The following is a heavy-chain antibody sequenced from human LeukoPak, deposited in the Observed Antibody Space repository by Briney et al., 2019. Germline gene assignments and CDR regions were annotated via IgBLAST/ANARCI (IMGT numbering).Heavy chain of an antibody. CDR2: ISGSGGST. CDR3: AKWSSYDSSGYYPLDY. J-gene: IGHJ4*02. CDR1: GFTFSSYA. Sequence: GGSLRLSCAASGFTFSSYAMNWVRQAPGKGLEWVSAISGSGGSTYYADSVKGRFTISRDNSKNTLYLQMNSLRAEDTAVYYCAKWSSYDSSGYYPLDYWGQGTLVTVFS. D-gene: IGHD3-22*01. V-gene: IGHV3-23*01.